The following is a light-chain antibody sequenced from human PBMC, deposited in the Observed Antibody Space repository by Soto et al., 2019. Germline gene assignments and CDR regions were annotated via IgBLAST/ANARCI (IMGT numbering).Light chain of an antibody. CDR3: QHYNSYSEA. CDR1: QTISSW. J-gene: IGKJ1*01. Sequence: DIQMTQSPATLSGSLGDRVTITCGAGQTISSWLDWYQQKPGKAPKLLIYKASTLKSGVPSRFSGSGSGTEFTLTISSLKHDEFATYYCQHYNSYSEAFGQGTRWIT. CDR2: KAS. V-gene: IGKV1-5*03.